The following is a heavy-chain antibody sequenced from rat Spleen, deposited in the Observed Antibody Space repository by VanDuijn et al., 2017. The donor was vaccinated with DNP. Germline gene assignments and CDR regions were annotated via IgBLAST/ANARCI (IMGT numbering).Heavy chain of an antibody. J-gene: IGHJ2*01. CDR2: ISDDGSSI. CDR3: IRWNSGHFDY. CDR1: GYTFSDYY. D-gene: IGHD4-3*01. V-gene: IGHV5-22*01. Sequence: EVQLVESGGGLVQPGRSMKLSCAASGYTFSDYYMAWVRQAPTKGLEWVATISDDGSSIYYRDSVKGRFTISRDNAKSTLYLQMNSLRSEDMATYYCIRWNSGHFDYWGQGVMVTVSS.